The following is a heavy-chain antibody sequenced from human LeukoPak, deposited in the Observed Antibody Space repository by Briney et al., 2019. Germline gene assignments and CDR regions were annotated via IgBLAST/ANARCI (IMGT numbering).Heavy chain of an antibody. V-gene: IGHV4-59*12. CDR3: ARGRNTYYYDSSGYY. CDR2: IDYRGST. J-gene: IGHJ4*02. D-gene: IGHD3-22*01. Sequence: SETLSLTCTVSGGSISSFFWSWIRQPPGKGLEWLGCIDYRGSTQYNPSLKSRVTISVDTSKNQFSLKLSSMTAAATAVYYCARGRNTYYYDSSGYYWGQGTLVTVSS. CDR1: GGSISSFF.